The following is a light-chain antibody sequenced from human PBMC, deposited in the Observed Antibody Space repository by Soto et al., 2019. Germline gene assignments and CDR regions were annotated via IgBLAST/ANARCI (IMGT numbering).Light chain of an antibody. Sequence: QSVLTQPPSVSGAPGQRVTISCTGSSSNIGAGYDVHWYQQLPGKAPKLLIYGNNNRPSGVPDRFSGSKSGTSASLAITGLRADDEADYYCQSYASSLSANLVFXTGTKVTVL. J-gene: IGLJ1*01. CDR2: GNN. CDR1: SSNIGAGYD. CDR3: QSYASSLSANLV. V-gene: IGLV1-40*01.